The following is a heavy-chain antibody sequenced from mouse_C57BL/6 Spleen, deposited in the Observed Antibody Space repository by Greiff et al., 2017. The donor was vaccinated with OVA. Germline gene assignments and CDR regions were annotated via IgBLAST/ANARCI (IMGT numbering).Heavy chain of an antibody. Sequence: QVQLKQSGPGLVQPSQSLSITCTVSGFSFTSYGVHWVRQSPGKGLEWLGVIWSGGSTDYNAAFISRLSISKDNSKSPVFFKMNSLQADDTAIYYCASYGSRGGYAMDYWGQGTSVTVSS. CDR1: GFSFTSYG. J-gene: IGHJ4*01. CDR3: ASYGSRGGYAMDY. CDR2: IWSGGST. V-gene: IGHV2-2*01. D-gene: IGHD1-1*01.